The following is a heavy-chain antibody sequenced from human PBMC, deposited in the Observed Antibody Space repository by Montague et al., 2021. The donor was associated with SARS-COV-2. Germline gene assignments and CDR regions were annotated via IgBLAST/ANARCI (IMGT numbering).Heavy chain of an antibody. V-gene: IGHV4-34*01. CDR2: INHSGTT. Sequence: SETLSLTCAVYGGSFSAYYWSWIRHPPGRGLEWIGEINHSGTTNNKSSLESRLSMSVDTSKNQFSLNLSSVTAADTAVYFCSRTYRGTFDFWGQGILVTVS. D-gene: IGHD1-7*01. CDR3: SRTYRGTFDF. CDR1: GGSFSAYY. J-gene: IGHJ4*02.